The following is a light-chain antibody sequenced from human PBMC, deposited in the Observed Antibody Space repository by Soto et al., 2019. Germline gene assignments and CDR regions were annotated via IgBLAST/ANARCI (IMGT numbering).Light chain of an antibody. CDR1: QSVTSTY. Sequence: EIVLTQSPVTLSLSPGERATLACRASQSVTSTYLAWYQHKPGQSPRPSIYLVSTRARGFPDSFSGGGYETDVPLTLHRLEPEDSEEYYFHCQQFESSRVYSFGQGNKVEI. CDR3: QQFESSRVYS. V-gene: IGKV3-20*01. J-gene: IGKJ2*03. CDR2: LVS.